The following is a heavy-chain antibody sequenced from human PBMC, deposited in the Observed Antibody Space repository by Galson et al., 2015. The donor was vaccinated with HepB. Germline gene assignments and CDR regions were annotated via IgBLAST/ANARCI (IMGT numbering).Heavy chain of an antibody. V-gene: IGHV3-49*03. Sequence: SLRLSCASSGFIFGDYAMTWFRQAPGKGLEWVGFIRSKAYGGTTEYAASVKGRFTISRDDSKSIAYLQMNSLKTEDTAVYSCTRASESDTYFYGSGSYFHDAYDIWGQGTMVTVSS. D-gene: IGHD3-10*01. CDR1: GFIFGDYA. CDR2: IRSKAYGGTT. CDR3: TRASESDTYFYGSGSYFHDAYDI. J-gene: IGHJ3*02.